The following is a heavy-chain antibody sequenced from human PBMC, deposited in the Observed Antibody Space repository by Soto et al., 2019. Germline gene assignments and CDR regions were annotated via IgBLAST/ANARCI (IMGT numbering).Heavy chain of an antibody. Sequence: EVQLVESGGGLVQPGGSLRLSCAASGFTFSSYSMNWVRQAPGKGLEWVSYISSSSSTIYYADSVKGRFTISRDNAKNSLYLQMNSLRDEDTAVYYCARGPLYCSGGSCYSHFDYWGQGTLVTVS. V-gene: IGHV3-48*02. CDR1: GFTFSSYS. CDR2: ISSSSSTI. J-gene: IGHJ4*02. CDR3: ARGPLYCSGGSCYSHFDY. D-gene: IGHD2-15*01.